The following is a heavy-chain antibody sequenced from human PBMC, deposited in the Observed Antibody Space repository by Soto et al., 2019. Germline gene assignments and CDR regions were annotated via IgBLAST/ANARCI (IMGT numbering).Heavy chain of an antibody. D-gene: IGHD2-2*02. V-gene: IGHV3-23*01. CDR3: ARGLYCSSASCYTSGHVDY. J-gene: IGHJ4*02. CDR1: GLTFDDYT. Sequence: GGPLRFSCAASGLTFDDYTMHWVRQDPGKGLVLFLCISGSVNSKYDADSVRGRFTSSKDNSKNTLFLQMNSLRVEDTALYYCARGLYCSSASCYTSGHVDYWGQGTQVTVSS. CDR2: ISGSVNSK.